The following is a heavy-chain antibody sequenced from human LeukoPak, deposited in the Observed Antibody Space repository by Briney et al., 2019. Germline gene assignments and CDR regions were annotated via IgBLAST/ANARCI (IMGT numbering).Heavy chain of an antibody. Sequence: GESLKISRNGSGNRFTSYWIGWVRQMPGKGMELMGIIYPGDSDTRYSPSFQGQVTISADKSISTAYLQWSSLKASDTAMYYCASGSSSWYRSYFDYWGQGTLVTVSS. J-gene: IGHJ4*02. CDR2: IYPGDSDT. V-gene: IGHV5-51*01. D-gene: IGHD6-13*01. CDR3: ASGSSSWYRSYFDY. CDR1: GNRFTSYW.